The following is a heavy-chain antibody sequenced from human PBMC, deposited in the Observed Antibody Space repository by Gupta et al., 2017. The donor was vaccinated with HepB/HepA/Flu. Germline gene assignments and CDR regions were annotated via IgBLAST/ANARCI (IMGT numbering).Heavy chain of an antibody. Sequence: QVQLVQSGAEVKTPGASVKVSCKTSGYTITSYDVNWVRQATGQGLEWMGWMNPNSGNTGYAQKFQGRVTMTRDTSISTAYMELSSLRSEDTAVYYCARVMGSIDYWGQGTLVTVSA. D-gene: IGHD2-8*01. CDR2: MNPNSGNT. CDR3: ARVMGSIDY. J-gene: IGHJ4*02. V-gene: IGHV1-8*01. CDR1: GYTITSYD.